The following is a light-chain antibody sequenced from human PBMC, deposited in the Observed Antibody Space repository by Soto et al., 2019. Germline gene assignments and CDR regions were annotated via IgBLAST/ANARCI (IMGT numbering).Light chain of an antibody. CDR2: AVS. Sequence: QSALTQPASVSGSPGQSITISCTGTSSDVGGYNYVSWYQQHPGKAPKLMIYAVSNRPSGVSNRFSGSKSGNTATLTISGLQAEDEDDYYWCSYTVSGTYVFGTGTKLTVL. V-gene: IGLV2-14*01. CDR3: CSYTVSGTYV. J-gene: IGLJ1*01. CDR1: SSDVGGYNY.